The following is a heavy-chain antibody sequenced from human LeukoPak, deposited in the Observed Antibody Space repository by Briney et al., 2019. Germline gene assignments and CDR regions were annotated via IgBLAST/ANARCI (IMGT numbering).Heavy chain of an antibody. V-gene: IGHV3-23*01. J-gene: IGHJ6*02. CDR2: ISNNGGYT. CDR3: ASVYLYGMDV. CDR1: GFTFSTYT. Sequence: PGGSLRLSCAASGFTFSTYTMGWVRQAPGKGLEWVSAISNNGGYTYYADSVQGRFTISRDNSKSTLCLQMSSLRTEDTAVYYCASVYLYGMDVWGQGTTVTVSS. D-gene: IGHD2-8*01.